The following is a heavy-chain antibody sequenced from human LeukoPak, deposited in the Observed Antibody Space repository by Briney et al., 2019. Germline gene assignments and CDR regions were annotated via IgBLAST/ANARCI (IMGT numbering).Heavy chain of an antibody. J-gene: IGHJ3*02. D-gene: IGHD3-22*01. CDR1: GGTFSSSA. V-gene: IGHV1-46*01. CDR3: ARESLGSYKTVVIVARGHDAFDM. CDR2: INPSAGST. Sequence: ASVKVSCKASGGTFSSSAISWVRQAPGQGLEWMGIINPSAGSTNYAQKFQGRVTLTRDTSTSTVYMNVSNLRSEDTAVYYCARESLGSYKTVVIVARGHDAFDMWGQGTMVTVSS.